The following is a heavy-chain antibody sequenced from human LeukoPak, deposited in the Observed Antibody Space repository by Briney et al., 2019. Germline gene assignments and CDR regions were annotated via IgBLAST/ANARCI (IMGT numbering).Heavy chain of an antibody. CDR3: ARVSITMVRGVYQGTEFDY. CDR1: GFTFGSYA. Sequence: GGSLRLSCAASGFTFGSYAMTWVRQAPGKGLEWLSSVSPAGDYIYYADSVKGRFTTSRDNSKNTLSLQLNSLRAEDTAVYYCARVSITMVRGVYQGTEFDYWGQGTLVTVSS. V-gene: IGHV3-23*01. D-gene: IGHD3-10*01. J-gene: IGHJ4*02. CDR2: VSPAGDYI.